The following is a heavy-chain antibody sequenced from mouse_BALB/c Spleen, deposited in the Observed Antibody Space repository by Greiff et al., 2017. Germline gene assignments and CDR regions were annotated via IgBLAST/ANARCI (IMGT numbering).Heavy chain of an antibody. CDR3: ATDYDYDYFDY. Sequence: EVQRVESGGGLVQPGGSRKLSCAASGFTFSSFGMHWVRQAPEKGLEWVAYISSGSSTIYYADTVKGRFTISRDNPKNTLFLQMTSLRSEDTAMYYCATDYDYDYFDYWGQGTTLTVSS. J-gene: IGHJ2*01. D-gene: IGHD2-4*01. V-gene: IGHV5-17*02. CDR2: ISSGSSTI. CDR1: GFTFSSFG.